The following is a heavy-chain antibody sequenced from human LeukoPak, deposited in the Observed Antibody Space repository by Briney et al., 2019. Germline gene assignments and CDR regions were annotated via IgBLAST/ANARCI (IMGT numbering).Heavy chain of an antibody. D-gene: IGHD2-2*01. J-gene: IGHJ6*03. Sequence: SETLSLTCTVSGDSISSHYWSWIRQPAGKELEWIGRIYTSGATSYNPSLKSRVTISVDTSKNQFSLKLSSVTAADTAIYYCARHGCTTTSCRLYYYYYYYMDVWGKGTTVTISS. V-gene: IGHV4-4*07. CDR2: IYTSGAT. CDR1: GDSISSHY. CDR3: ARHGCTTTSCRLYYYYYYYMDV.